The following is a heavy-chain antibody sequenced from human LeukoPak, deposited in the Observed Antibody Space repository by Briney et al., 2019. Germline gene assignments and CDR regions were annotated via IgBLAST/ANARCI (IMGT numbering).Heavy chain of an antibody. D-gene: IGHD3-9*01. CDR3: ARDPGDTDWYNFDF. CDR2: INPNSGGT. J-gene: IGHJ4*02. Sequence: GASVKVSCKASGYTFTGYYMHWVRQAPGQGLEWMGWINPNSGGTNYAQKFQGRVTMTRDTSISTAYMELSRLRSDDTAVYYCARDPGDTDWYNFDFWGQGILVTVSS. CDR1: GYTFTGYY. V-gene: IGHV1-2*02.